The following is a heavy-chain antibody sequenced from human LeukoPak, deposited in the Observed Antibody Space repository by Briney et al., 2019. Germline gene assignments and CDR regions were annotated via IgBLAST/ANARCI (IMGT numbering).Heavy chain of an antibody. CDR2: ISSSGSTI. D-gene: IGHD6-6*01. V-gene: IGHV3-11*01. J-gene: IGHJ4*02. CDR1: GFTFSDYY. Sequence: GGSLRLSCAASGFTFSDYYMSWIRQAPGKELEWVSYISSSGSTIYYADSVKGRFTISRDNAKNTLYLQMNSLRAEDTAVYYCARIEYSSSYIDYWGQGTLVTVSS. CDR3: ARIEYSSSYIDY.